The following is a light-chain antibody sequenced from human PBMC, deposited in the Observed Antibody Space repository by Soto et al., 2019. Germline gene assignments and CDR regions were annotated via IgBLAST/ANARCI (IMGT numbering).Light chain of an antibody. V-gene: IGKV1-5*03. CDR1: QTISTW. J-gene: IGKJ5*01. CDR2: KAS. Sequence: DIQMTQSPSTLSASVGDRVTITCRASQTISTWLAWYQQKPGKAPKVLIYKASTLESGVPSRFSGSGSGTEFTLTISCLQPDDFATYYCQQYKSYSPYTFGQGTRLEIK. CDR3: QQYKSYSPYT.